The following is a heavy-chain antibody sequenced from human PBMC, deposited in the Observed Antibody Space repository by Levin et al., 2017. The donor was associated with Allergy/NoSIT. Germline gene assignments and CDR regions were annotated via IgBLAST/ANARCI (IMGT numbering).Heavy chain of an antibody. J-gene: IGHJ6*02. Sequence: ASVKVSCKASGGTFSSYAISWVRQAPGQGLEWMGGIIPIFGTANYAQKFQGRVTITADESTSTAYMELSSLRSEDTAVYYCARMRITIFGVVIMGYYYGMDVWGQGTTVTVSS. CDR2: IIPIFGTA. V-gene: IGHV1-69*13. CDR1: GGTFSSYA. CDR3: ARMRITIFGVVIMGYYYGMDV. D-gene: IGHD3-3*01.